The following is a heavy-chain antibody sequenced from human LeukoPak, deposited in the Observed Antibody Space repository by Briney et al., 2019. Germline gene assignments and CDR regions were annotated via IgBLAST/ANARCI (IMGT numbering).Heavy chain of an antibody. D-gene: IGHD2-15*01. J-gene: IGHJ3*01. CDR1: GFTFSRCG. V-gene: IGHV3-33*01. CDR3: ARDWRYCSGGTCYGAFDL. Sequence: PGGSLRLSCAPSGFTFSRCGMHWVRQAPGEGLEWVAVIWYDGSNKDYTDSVKGRFTISRDNSKNTLDLQMNSLRAEDTAVYYCARDWRYCSGGTCYGAFDLWGQGTMVTVSS. CDR2: IWYDGSNK.